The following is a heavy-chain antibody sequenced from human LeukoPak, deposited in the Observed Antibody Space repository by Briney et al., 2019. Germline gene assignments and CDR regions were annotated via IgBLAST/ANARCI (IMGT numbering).Heavy chain of an antibody. Sequence: GGSLRLSCAASGFTFSSYGMHWVRQAPGKGLEWVAFIRYDGSNKYYADSVKGRFTISRDNSKNTLYLQMNSLRAEDTAVYYCASRGTYDSSGHSYYWGQGTLVTVSS. D-gene: IGHD3-22*01. J-gene: IGHJ4*02. CDR1: GFTFSSYG. CDR2: IRYDGSNK. CDR3: ASRGTYDSSGHSYY. V-gene: IGHV3-30*02.